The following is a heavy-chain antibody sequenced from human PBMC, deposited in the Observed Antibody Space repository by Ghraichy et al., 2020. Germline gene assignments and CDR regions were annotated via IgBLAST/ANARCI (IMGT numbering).Heavy chain of an antibody. CDR1: GFTFSSYG. CDR3: ARSFTIFGVVQRDDAFDI. J-gene: IGHJ3*02. CDR2: IWYDGSNK. V-gene: IGHV3-33*01. D-gene: IGHD3-3*01. Sequence: GESLNISCAASGFTFSSYGMHWVRQAPGKGLEWVAVIWYDGSNKYYADSVKGRFTISRDNSKNTLYLQMNSLRAEDTAVYYCARSFTIFGVVQRDDAFDIWGQGTMVTVSS.